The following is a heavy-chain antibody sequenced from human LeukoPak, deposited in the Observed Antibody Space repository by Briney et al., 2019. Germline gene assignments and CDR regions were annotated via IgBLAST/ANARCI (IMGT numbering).Heavy chain of an antibody. D-gene: IGHD4-11*01. CDR3: ARLADYGNYGPREYLDF. J-gene: IGHJ4*02. CDR1: GFTFSIND. Sequence: GGSLRVSCAASGFTFSINDMSWVRQAPGRGLEWVSISSVRGGATYYADSLKGRFTISRDNAKTSLYLQMNSLRAEDTAVYYCARLADYGNYGPREYLDFWGQGTLVTVSS. CDR2: SSVRGGAT. V-gene: IGHV3-21*01.